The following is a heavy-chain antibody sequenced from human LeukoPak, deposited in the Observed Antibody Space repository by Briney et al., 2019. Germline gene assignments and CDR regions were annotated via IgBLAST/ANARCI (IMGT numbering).Heavy chain of an antibody. CDR2: TSSSGSTI. Sequence: GGSLRLSCAASGFTFSSYEMNWVRQAPGKGLERVSYTSSSGSTIYYADSVKGRFTISRDSAKNSLYLQMNSLRAEDTAVYYCARDATVTTPIDYYYYGMDVWGQGTTVTVSS. J-gene: IGHJ6*02. V-gene: IGHV3-48*03. D-gene: IGHD4-17*01. CDR3: ARDATVTTPIDYYYYGMDV. CDR1: GFTFSSYE.